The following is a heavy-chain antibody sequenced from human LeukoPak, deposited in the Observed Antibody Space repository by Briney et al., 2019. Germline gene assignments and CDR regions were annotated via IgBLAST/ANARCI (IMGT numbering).Heavy chain of an antibody. CDR1: GFTFTNYN. CDR3: ARDLPTSPYYYDSSGYIPFDY. V-gene: IGHV1-46*01. D-gene: IGHD3-22*01. J-gene: IGHJ4*02. CDR2: INPSGGST. Sequence: ASVKVSCKASGFTFTNYNLHWVRQAPGQRLEWMGIINPSGGSTNYAQNFQGRVTMTRDTSTSTVYMELSSLRSDDTAVYYCARDLPTSPYYYDSSGYIPFDYWGQGTLVTVSS.